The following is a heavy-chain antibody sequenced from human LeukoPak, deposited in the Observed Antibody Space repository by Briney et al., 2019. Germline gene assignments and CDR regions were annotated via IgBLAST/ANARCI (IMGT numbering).Heavy chain of an antibody. CDR1: GASISSPNW. V-gene: IGHV4-4*02. J-gene: IGHJ4*02. D-gene: IGHD3-10*01. Sequence: SETLSLTCAVSGASISSPNWWSWVRQPPGKGLEWIGEIYHSGSTNYNPSLESRATISVDKSKNQFSLQLNSVTPEDTAVYYCARGSGSYSPKYYFDYWGQGTLVTVSS. CDR2: IYHSGST. CDR3: ARGSGSYSPKYYFDY.